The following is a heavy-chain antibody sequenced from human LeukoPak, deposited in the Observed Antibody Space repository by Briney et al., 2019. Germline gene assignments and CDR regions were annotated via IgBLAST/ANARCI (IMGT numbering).Heavy chain of an antibody. J-gene: IGHJ4*02. CDR2: IRSKANSYAT. CDR1: GFTFSNAW. V-gene: IGHV3-73*01. Sequence: GSLRLSCAASGFTFSNAWMSWVRPAPGKGLGWVGRIRSKANSYATAYAASVKGRFTISRDDSKNTAYLQMNSLKTEDTAVYYCTRLSSPEGYWGQGTLVTVSS. CDR3: TRLSSPEGY.